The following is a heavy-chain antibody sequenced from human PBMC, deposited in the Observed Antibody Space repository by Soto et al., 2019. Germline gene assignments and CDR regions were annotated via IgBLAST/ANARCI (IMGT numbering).Heavy chain of an antibody. V-gene: IGHV1-69*13. Sequence: AVKCSFKASGGSFRKHAISWVRQAPGQGLEWMGGIIPMFGTADYAHNFQGRLIITADESTSKADMELSSLRSEDTAFYYCARVRHSLILLVRYESVDILGQLTIVTVSS. D-gene: IGHD3-22*01. CDR2: IIPMFGTA. J-gene: IGHJ3*02. CDR1: GGSFRKHA. CDR3: ARVRHSLILLVRYESVDI.